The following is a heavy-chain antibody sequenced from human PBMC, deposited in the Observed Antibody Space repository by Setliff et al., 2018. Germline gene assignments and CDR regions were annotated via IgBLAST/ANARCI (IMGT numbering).Heavy chain of an antibody. CDR2: IHHSGKA. V-gene: IGHV4-38-2*01. Sequence: SETLSLTCAVSGFSISSGYYWGWIRQPPGKGLEWIVNIHHSGKAYYNPSLKSRVTMSVDTSKNHVSLKLSSVTAADTAVYYCARAHTWSLPNDNSGYPGWFDPWGEGTLVTVSS. CDR1: GFSISSGYY. J-gene: IGHJ5*02. D-gene: IGHD3-22*01. CDR3: ARAHTWSLPNDNSGYPGWFDP.